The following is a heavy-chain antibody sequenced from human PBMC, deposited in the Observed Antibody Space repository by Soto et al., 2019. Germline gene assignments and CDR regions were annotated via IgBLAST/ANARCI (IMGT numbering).Heavy chain of an antibody. Sequence: SETLSLTCTVSGGSISSGGYYWSWIRQHPGKGLEWIGYIYYSGSTYYNPSLKSRVTISVDTSKNQFSLKLSSVAAADTAVYYCARVTAVAAGSPYYYYGMDVWGQGTTVTVSS. CDR2: IYYSGST. CDR1: GGSISSGGYY. J-gene: IGHJ6*02. V-gene: IGHV4-31*03. D-gene: IGHD6-13*01. CDR3: ARVTAVAAGSPYYYYGMDV.